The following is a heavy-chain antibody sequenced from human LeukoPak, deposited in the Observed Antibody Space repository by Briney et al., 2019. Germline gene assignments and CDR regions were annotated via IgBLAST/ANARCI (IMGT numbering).Heavy chain of an antibody. CDR1: GFTFSDYA. Sequence: GGSLRLSCAASGFTFSDYAMHWVRQAPGKGLEWVAVISYGGTNKYYADSVKGRFTISRDNSKNTLFLQMNSLRAEDTAVYYCARDRSGYANDAFDFWGQGTMVIVSS. J-gene: IGHJ3*01. CDR2: ISYGGTNK. D-gene: IGHD3-3*01. V-gene: IGHV3-30-3*01. CDR3: ARDRSGYANDAFDF.